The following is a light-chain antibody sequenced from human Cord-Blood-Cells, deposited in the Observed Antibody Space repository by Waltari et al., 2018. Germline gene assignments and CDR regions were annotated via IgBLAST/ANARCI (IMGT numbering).Light chain of an antibody. CDR2: EVS. J-gene: IGLJ1*01. Sequence: QSALTQPASVSGSPGQSITIYCTGTRSDVGGYNYVSWYQQHPGKAPKLMIYEVSNRPSGVSNRFSGSKSGNTASLTISGLQAEDEADYYCSSYTSSSTVFGTGTKVTVL. V-gene: IGLV2-14*01. CDR3: SSYTSSSTV. CDR1: RSDVGGYNY.